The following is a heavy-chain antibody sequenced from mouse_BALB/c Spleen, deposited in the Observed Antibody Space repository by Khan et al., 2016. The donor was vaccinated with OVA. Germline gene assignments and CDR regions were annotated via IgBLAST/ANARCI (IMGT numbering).Heavy chain of an antibody. CDR2: IRYSGRT. CDR1: GYSITSDYA. V-gene: IGHV3-2*02. J-gene: IGHJ2*01. CDR3: ARSVTVTTVVATDFDY. D-gene: IGHD1-1*01. Sequence: EVQLQESGPGLVKPSQSLSLTCTVTGYSITSDYAWNWIRQFPGNKLEWMGYIRYSGRTSYNPSLKSRISITRDTSKNQFFLQLNSVTTEDTATDYWARSVTVTTVVATDFDYWGQGTTLTVSS.